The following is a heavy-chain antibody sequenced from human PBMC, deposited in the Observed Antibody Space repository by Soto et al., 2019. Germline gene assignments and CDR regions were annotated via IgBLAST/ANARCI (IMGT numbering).Heavy chain of an antibody. J-gene: IGHJ4*02. V-gene: IGHV3-30-3*01. Sequence: QVQLVESGGGVVQPERSLRLSCAASGFTFSKYAMHWVRQARGTGLEGVAVISNDGSNPYYADSVKGRFTISRDNSKNTLYLQMDRLREEDTAVYYWSRTGYDRSGYFVEYYFDYWGQGTLVTVSS. CDR1: GFTFSKYA. CDR3: SRTGYDRSGYFVEYYFDY. CDR2: ISNDGSNP. D-gene: IGHD3-22*01.